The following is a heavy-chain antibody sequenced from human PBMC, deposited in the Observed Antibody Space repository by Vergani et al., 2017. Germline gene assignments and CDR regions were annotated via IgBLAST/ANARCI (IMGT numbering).Heavy chain of an antibody. D-gene: IGHD6-19*01. V-gene: IGHV4-34*01. CDR3: ARDKGRAVDCTPFDY. J-gene: IGHJ4*02. CDR2: INHSGST. Sequence: QVQLQQWGAGLLKPSETLSLTCAVYGGSFSGYYWSWIRQPPGKGLEWIGEINHSGSTNYNPSLKSRVTISVDTSKNQFSLKLSSVTAADTAVYYCARDKGRAVDCTPFDYWGQGTLVTVSS. CDR1: GGSFSGYY.